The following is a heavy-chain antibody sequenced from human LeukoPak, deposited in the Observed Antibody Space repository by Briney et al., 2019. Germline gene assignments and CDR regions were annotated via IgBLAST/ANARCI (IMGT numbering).Heavy chain of an antibody. CDR2: IYYSGST. D-gene: IGHD3-9*01. V-gene: IGHV4-59*12. CDR3: ARGRGYFDWFHY. CDR1: GGSISSYY. J-gene: IGHJ5*01. Sequence: PSETLSLTCTVSGGSISSYYWSWIRQPPGKGLEWIGYIYYSGSTNYNPSLKSRVTMSVDTSKNQFSLKLSSVTAADTAVYYCARGRGYFDWFHYWGQGTLVTVSS.